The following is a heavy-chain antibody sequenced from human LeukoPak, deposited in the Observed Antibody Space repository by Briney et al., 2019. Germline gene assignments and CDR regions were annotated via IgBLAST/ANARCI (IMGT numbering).Heavy chain of an antibody. CDR1: GFTFSSYT. J-gene: IGHJ4*02. Sequence: GGSLRLSCAASGFTFSSYTINWVRQAPGKGLEWVSYISSTSTTIYYADSVKGRFTISRDNSKNTLSLQMNSLRAEDTAIYYCTRSGYRHPYHFDSWGQGTLVTVSS. V-gene: IGHV3-48*01. CDR2: ISSTSTTI. CDR3: TRSGYRHPYHFDS. D-gene: IGHD3-22*01.